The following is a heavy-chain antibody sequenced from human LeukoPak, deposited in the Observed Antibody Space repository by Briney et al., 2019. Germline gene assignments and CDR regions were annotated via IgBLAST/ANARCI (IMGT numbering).Heavy chain of an antibody. J-gene: IGHJ4*02. V-gene: IGHV4-39*07. CDR3: ARAHHYYDSSGYYGY. CDR1: GGSISSSSYY. CDR2: IYYSGST. D-gene: IGHD3-22*01. Sequence: SETLSLTCTVSGGSISSSSYYWGWIRQPPGTGLEWIGSIYYSGSTYYNPSLKSRVTISVDTSKNQFSLKLSSVTAADTAVYYCARAHHYYDSSGYYGYWGQGTLVTVSS.